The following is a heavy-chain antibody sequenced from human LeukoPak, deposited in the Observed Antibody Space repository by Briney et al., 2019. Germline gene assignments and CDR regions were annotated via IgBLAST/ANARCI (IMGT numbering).Heavy chain of an antibody. CDR2: ISGSGGST. Sequence: GGSLRLSCAASGFTFSSYAMSWVRQAPGKGLEWVSAISGSGGSTYYADSVKGRFTISRDNSKNTLYLQMNSLRAEDTAVYYCAKDRLRYFDWLDHFAYWGQGTLVTVSS. CDR3: AKDRLRYFDWLDHFAY. CDR1: GFTFSSYA. D-gene: IGHD3-9*01. J-gene: IGHJ4*02. V-gene: IGHV3-23*01.